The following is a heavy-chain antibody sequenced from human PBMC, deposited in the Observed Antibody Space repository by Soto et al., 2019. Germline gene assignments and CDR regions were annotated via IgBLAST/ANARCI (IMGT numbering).Heavy chain of an antibody. D-gene: IGHD2-21*02. CDR1: GFTFSSYA. CDR3: AKEGRAYCGGDCSPDYFDY. J-gene: IGHJ4*02. Sequence: EVQLLESGGGLVQPGGSLRLSCAASGFTFSSYAMSWVRQAPGKGLEWVSAISGSGGSTYYADSVKGRFTISRDNSKNTLYLQMNSLRAEDTAVYYCAKEGRAYCGGDCSPDYFDYWDQGTLVTVSS. V-gene: IGHV3-23*01. CDR2: ISGSGGST.